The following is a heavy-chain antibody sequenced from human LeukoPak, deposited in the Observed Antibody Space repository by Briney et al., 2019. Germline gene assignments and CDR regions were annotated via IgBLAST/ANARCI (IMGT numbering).Heavy chain of an antibody. V-gene: IGHV1-58*01. D-gene: IGHD5-12*01. Sequence: GASVKVSCKASGFTFTSSAVQWVRQARGQRLEWIGWIVVGSGNTNYAQKFQERVTITRDMSTSTAYMELSSLRSEDTAVYYCAAVLGGLGGYGPFDYWGQGTLVTVSS. CDR3: AAVLGGLGGYGPFDY. CDR1: GFTFTSSA. J-gene: IGHJ4*02. CDR2: IVVGSGNT.